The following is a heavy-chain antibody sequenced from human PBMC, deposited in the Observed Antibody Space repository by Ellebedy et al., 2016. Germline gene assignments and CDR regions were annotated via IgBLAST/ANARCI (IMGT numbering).Heavy chain of an antibody. D-gene: IGHD1-26*01. CDR3: ARLRQGSSWLGGGSYADY. V-gene: IGHV3-21*04. CDR1: GFTFSSDS. Sequence: GESLKISCAASGFTFSSDSMNWVRQAPVKGLEWVSSISSSSSSYIYYADSVKGRFTISRDNAKNSLYLQMNSLRAEDTAVYYCARLRQGSSWLGGGSYADYWGQGTLVIVSS. CDR2: ISSSSSSYI. J-gene: IGHJ4*02.